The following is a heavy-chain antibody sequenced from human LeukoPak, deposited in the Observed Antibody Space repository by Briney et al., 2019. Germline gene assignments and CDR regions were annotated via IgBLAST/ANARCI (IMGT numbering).Heavy chain of an antibody. CDR3: ARRSTASTDFDY. D-gene: IGHD6-6*01. J-gene: IGHJ4*02. V-gene: IGHV4-59*08. CDR1: GGSISSYY. Sequence: SETLSLTCAASGGSISSYYWSWIRQPPGKGLEWIGYIYYSGSTHYNPSLKSRVTISVDTSKNQFSMRLSSVTAAGTAVYYCARRSTASTDFDYWGQGTLVTVSS. CDR2: IYYSGST.